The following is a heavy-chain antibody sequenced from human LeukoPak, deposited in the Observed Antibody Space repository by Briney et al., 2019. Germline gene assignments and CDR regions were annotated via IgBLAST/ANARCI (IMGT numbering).Heavy chain of an antibody. V-gene: IGHV4-39*01. CDR1: GGSISSSSYY. Sequence: SETLSLTCTVSGGSISSSSYYWGWIRQPPGKGLEWIGSIYYSGSTYYNPSLKSRVTISVDTSKNQFSLKLSSVTAADTAVYYCAWSGYSARDYFDYWGQGTLVTVSS. D-gene: IGHD3-3*01. CDR3: AWSGYSARDYFDY. J-gene: IGHJ4*02. CDR2: IYYSGST.